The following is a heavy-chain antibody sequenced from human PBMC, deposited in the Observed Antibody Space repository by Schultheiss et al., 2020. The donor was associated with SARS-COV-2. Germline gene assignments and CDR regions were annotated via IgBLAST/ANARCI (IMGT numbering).Heavy chain of an antibody. CDR1: GFTFSSYW. V-gene: IGHV3-23*01. CDR2: ISGSGGST. Sequence: GGSLRLSCAASGFTFSSYWMHWVRQAPGKGLVWVSAISGSGGSTYYADSVKGRFTISRDNSKNTLYLQMNSLRAEDTAVYYCARDRHSGVIAAAGTVPYDYWGQGTLVTVSS. CDR3: ARDRHSGVIAAAGTVPYDY. J-gene: IGHJ4*02. D-gene: IGHD6-13*01.